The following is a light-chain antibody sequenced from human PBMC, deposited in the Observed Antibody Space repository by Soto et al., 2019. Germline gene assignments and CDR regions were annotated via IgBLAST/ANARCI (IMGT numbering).Light chain of an antibody. CDR2: AAS. CDR1: QSISTS. CDR3: QQSYSTLYT. V-gene: IGKV1-39*01. Sequence: DIHMTQSPSSLSASVGDRVTITCRASQSISTSLSWHQQKSGRAPKLLIHAASSLQSGVPSRFSGSGSGTDFTLTISSLQPEDVAVYYCQQSYSTLYTFGQGTNLEIK. J-gene: IGKJ2*01.